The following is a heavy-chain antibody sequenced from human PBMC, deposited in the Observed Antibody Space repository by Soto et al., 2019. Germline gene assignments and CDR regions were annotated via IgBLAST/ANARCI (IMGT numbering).Heavy chain of an antibody. V-gene: IGHV3-30-3*01. CDR3: ARMGKIVVVPAAIRHYCTNGVCSRDY. CDR1: GFTFSSYA. Sequence: PXVSLRLSCAASGFTFSSYAMHWVRQAPGKGLEWVAVISYDGSNKYYADSVKGRFTISRDNSKNTLYLQMNSLRAEDTAVYYCARMGKIVVVPAAIRHYCTNGVCSRDYWGQGTLVTVSS. J-gene: IGHJ4*02. CDR2: ISYDGSNK. D-gene: IGHD2-2*01.